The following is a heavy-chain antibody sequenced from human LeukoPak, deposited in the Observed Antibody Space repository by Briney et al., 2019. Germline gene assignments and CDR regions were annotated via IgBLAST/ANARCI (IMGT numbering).Heavy chain of an antibody. CDR2: IIPIFGTA. CDR3: ARAPDITGTTSEAYAFDI. Sequence: GASVKVSCKASGGTFSSYAISWVRQAPGQGLEWMGGIIPIFGTANYAQKFQGRVTITADESTSTAYMELSSLRSEDTAVYYCARAPDITGTTSEAYAFDIWGQGTMVTVSS. D-gene: IGHD1-7*01. J-gene: IGHJ3*02. V-gene: IGHV1-69*01. CDR1: GGTFSSYA.